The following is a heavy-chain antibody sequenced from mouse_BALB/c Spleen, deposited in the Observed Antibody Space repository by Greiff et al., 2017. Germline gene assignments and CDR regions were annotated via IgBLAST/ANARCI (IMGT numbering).Heavy chain of an antibody. CDR3: VREAELGRGYWYFDV. Sequence: EVQLVETGGGLVQPKGSLKLSCAASGFTFNTNAMNWVRQAPGKGLEWVARIRSKSNNYATYYADSVKDRFTISRDDSQSMLYLQMNNLKTEDTAMYYCVREAELGRGYWYFDVWGAGTTVTVSS. J-gene: IGHJ1*01. V-gene: IGHV10S3*01. CDR2: IRSKSNNYAT. D-gene: IGHD4-1*01. CDR1: GFTFNTNA.